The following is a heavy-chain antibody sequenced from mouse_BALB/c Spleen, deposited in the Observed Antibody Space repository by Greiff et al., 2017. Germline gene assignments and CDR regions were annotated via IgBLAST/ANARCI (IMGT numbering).Heavy chain of an antibody. CDR1: GYTFTSYW. Sequence: QVHVKQSGAELAKPGASVKMSCKASGYTFTSYWMHWVKQRPGQGLEWIGYINPSTGYTEYNQKFKDKATLTADKSSSTAYMQLSSLTSEDSAVYYCARGYYGGSWFADWGQGTLGTVSA. CDR3: ARGYYGGSWFAD. D-gene: IGHD1-1*01. CDR2: INPSTGYT. V-gene: IGHV1-7*01. J-gene: IGHJ3*01.